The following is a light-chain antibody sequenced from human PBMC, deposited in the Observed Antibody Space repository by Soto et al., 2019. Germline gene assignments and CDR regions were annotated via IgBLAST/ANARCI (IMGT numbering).Light chain of an antibody. V-gene: IGKV1-5*03. CDR1: QSISIW. CDR3: QQYNSYRT. Sequence: DIQMTQSPSTLSASVGDRVAITCRASQSISIWLAWYQQKPGKPPKLLIYKASNLQSGLPSRFSGSGSGTEFTLTISSLQPDDFATYYCQQYNSYRTFGQGTKVEIK. CDR2: KAS. J-gene: IGKJ1*01.